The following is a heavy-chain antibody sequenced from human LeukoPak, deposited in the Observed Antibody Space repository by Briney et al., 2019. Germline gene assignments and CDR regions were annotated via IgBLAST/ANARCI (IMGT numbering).Heavy chain of an antibody. Sequence: QPGGSLRLSCAASGFTLSSYWMHWVRQAPGKGLEWVSGISWNSGSIGYADSVKGRFTISRDNAKNSLYLQMNSLRAEDTALYYCAKALVYDSSGYYSPPGHWGQGTLVTVSS. V-gene: IGHV3-9*01. J-gene: IGHJ1*01. CDR2: ISWNSGSI. D-gene: IGHD3-22*01. CDR3: AKALVYDSSGYYSPPGH. CDR1: GFTLSSYW.